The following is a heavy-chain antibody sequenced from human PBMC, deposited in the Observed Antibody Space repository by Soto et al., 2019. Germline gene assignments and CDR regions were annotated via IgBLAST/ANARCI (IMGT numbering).Heavy chain of an antibody. CDR3: ATDTPAAISPGWFDP. Sequence: ASVKVSCKVSGYTLTELSMYWVRQAPGKGLEWMGGFDPEDGETIYAQKFQGRVTMTEDTSTDTAYMELSSLRSEDTAVYYCATDTPAAISPGWFDPWGQGTLVTVSS. J-gene: IGHJ5*02. CDR2: FDPEDGET. CDR1: GYTLTELS. D-gene: IGHD2-2*01. V-gene: IGHV1-24*01.